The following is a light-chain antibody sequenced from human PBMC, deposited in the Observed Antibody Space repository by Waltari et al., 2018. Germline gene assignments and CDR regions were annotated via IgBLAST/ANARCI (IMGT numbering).Light chain of an antibody. J-gene: IGKJ4*01. Sequence: EIVLTQSPATLSLSPGERATLSCRASQSVSSKLAWYQQKPGQAPRLLIYDASNRATDIAARFSGSWSGTDFTLTISSLEPEDFAVYYCQHRNNWPLTFGGGTKVEIK. CDR2: DAS. CDR3: QHRNNWPLT. CDR1: QSVSSK. V-gene: IGKV3-11*01.